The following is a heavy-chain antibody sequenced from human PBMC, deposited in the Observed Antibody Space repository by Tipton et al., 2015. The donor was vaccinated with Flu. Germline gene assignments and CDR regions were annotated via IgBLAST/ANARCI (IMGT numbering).Heavy chain of an antibody. Sequence: GLVKPSETLSLTCTVSGGSISSYYWSWIRQPPGKGLEWIGYIYYSGSTNYNPSLKSRVTISVDTSKNQFSLKLSSVTAADTAVYYCARGGTVRNGMDVWGQGTTVTVSS. CDR2: IYYSGST. CDR3: ARGGTVRNGMDV. J-gene: IGHJ6*02. D-gene: IGHD4-11*01. V-gene: IGHV4-59*01. CDR1: GGSISSYY.